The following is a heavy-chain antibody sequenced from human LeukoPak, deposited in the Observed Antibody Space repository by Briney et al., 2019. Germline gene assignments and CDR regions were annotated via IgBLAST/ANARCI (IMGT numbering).Heavy chain of an antibody. Sequence: GGSLRLSCAASGFTFSSYAMSWVRQAPGKGLEWVSAIGGSGGSTYYADSVKGRFTFSRDNSKNTLYLQINSLRAEDTAVYYCAKVPRQHDNWFDPWGQGTLVTVSS. D-gene: IGHD6-13*01. J-gene: IGHJ5*02. CDR1: GFTFSSYA. CDR2: IGGSGGST. CDR3: AKVPRQHDNWFDP. V-gene: IGHV3-23*01.